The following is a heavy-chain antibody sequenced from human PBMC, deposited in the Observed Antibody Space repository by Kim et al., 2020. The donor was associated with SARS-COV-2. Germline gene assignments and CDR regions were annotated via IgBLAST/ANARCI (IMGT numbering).Heavy chain of an antibody. CDR2: INAGNDNT. Sequence: ASVKVSCKASGYTFNSYAMHWVRQAPGQRLEWMGRINAGNDNTKYSQKFQGRVTITRVTSASTAYMVLSSLRSEDTAVYYCARDYDILTGYYTNWFDTWGQGTLVTVSS. D-gene: IGHD3-9*01. V-gene: IGHV1-3*01. CDR1: GYTFNSYA. J-gene: IGHJ5*02. CDR3: ARDYDILTGYYTNWFDT.